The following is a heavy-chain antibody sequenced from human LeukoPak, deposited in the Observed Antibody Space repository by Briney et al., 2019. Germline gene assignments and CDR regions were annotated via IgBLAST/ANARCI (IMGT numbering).Heavy chain of an antibody. CDR3: ARGVVVVPAASNWFDP. CDR1: GFTFSSYS. V-gene: IGHV3-21*01. D-gene: IGHD2-2*01. Sequence: GGSLRLSCAASGFTFSSYSMNWVRQAPGKGLEWVSSISSSSSYIYYADSVKGRFTISRDNAKNSLYLQINSLRAEDTAVYYCARGVVVVPAASNWFDPWGQGTLVTVSS. CDR2: ISSSSSYI. J-gene: IGHJ5*02.